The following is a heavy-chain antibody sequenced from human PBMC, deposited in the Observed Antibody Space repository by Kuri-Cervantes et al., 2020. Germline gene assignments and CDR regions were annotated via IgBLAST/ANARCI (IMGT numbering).Heavy chain of an antibody. CDR2: TYWDDDK. J-gene: IGHJ3*01. Sequence: SGPTLVKPTQTLTLTCTFSGFSLSTSGVGVGWIRQPPGKALEWLALTYWDDDKRYSPSLKTRLTISKDTSKNQVVLSMTNVDRVDTATYYCTRSRAGYSSGQLLHEAFDFWGQGTMVTVSS. D-gene: IGHD6-19*01. CDR3: TRSRAGYSSGQLLHEAFDF. V-gene: IGHV2-5*02. CDR1: GFSLSTSGVG.